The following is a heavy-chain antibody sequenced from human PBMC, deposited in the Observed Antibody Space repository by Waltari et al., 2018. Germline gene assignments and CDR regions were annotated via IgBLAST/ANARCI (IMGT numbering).Heavy chain of an antibody. V-gene: IGHV1-2*06. CDR1: GYTFSDYY. CDR2: SNPNSGGT. J-gene: IGHJ4*02. D-gene: IGHD6-19*01. Sequence: QVQLLQSGAEVKEPGASVKVSCKASGYTFSDYYIHWVRQAPGQGLEWMGRSNPNSGGTNAARQFLGRVTLTSDTSISTAYMEVSRLTSDDPAVYYCARGYGSAWYAVGDCWGQGTLVTVSS. CDR3: ARGYGSAWYAVGDC.